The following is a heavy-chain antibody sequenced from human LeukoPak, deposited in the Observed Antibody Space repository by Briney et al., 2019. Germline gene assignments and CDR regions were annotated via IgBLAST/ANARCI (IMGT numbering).Heavy chain of an antibody. CDR3: TRDRAYSTFDY. CDR2: IKEDGSQK. D-gene: IGHD4-11*01. Sequence: PGRSLRLSCAASGFTFSRAWMAWVRQAPGKGLEWVANIKEDGSQKNYVDSVKGRFTISRDNARDSVYLQMNSLRVEDTAVYYCTRDRAYSTFDYWGQGSLVTVSS. V-gene: IGHV3-7*01. CDR1: GFTFSRAW. J-gene: IGHJ4*02.